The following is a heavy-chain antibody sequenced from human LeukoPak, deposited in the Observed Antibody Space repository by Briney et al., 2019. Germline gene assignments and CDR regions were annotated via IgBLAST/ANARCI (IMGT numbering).Heavy chain of an antibody. D-gene: IGHD2-2*01. J-gene: IGHJ4*02. CDR1: GYTFTSYY. CDR2: INPSGGST. Sequence: GASAKVSCKASGYTFTSYYMHWVRQAPGQGLEWMGIINPSGGSTSYAQKFQGRVTMTRDTSTSTVYMELSSLRSEDTAVYYCARVGSHGIVVGYWGQGTLVTVSS. V-gene: IGHV1-46*01. CDR3: ARVGSHGIVVGY.